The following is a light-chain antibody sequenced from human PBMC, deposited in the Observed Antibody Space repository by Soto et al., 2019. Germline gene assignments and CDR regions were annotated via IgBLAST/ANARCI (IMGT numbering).Light chain of an antibody. J-gene: IGKJ1*01. CDR3: QQTYTTPRT. CDR2: ATS. V-gene: IGKV1-39*01. Sequence: DTQMIQSPSYLSASVGDRISITCRASQTASNYVNWYQQKPGKAPTLLISATSTLQSGVPSRFRGSGSGTDFTLTITSLQPEDFATYYCQQTYTTPRTFGQGTKVAIK. CDR1: QTASNY.